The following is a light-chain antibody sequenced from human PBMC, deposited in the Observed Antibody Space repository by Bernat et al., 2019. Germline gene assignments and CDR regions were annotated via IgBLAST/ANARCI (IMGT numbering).Light chain of an antibody. CDR2: MAS. CDR3: QKYNSAPFT. CDR1: QGIRNN. Sequence: DIQLTQSPSSLSASVGDRVTITCRASQGIRNNLAWYQQKPGKVPKLLIYMASGLQSGVPSRFSGSGSGTDFTLTISSLQPEYVGTYYCQKYNSAPFTFGGGTKVEMK. V-gene: IGKV1-27*01. J-gene: IGKJ4*01.